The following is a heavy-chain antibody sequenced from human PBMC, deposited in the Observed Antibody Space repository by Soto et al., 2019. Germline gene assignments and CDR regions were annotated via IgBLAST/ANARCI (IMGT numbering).Heavy chain of an antibody. D-gene: IGHD3-10*01. CDR1: GYTFTSYY. V-gene: IGHV1-46*01. CDR3: ARDSKVRGVIITYYYYYMDV. Sequence: ASVKVSCKASGYTFTSYYMHWVRQAPGQGLEWMGIINPSGGSTSYAQKFQGRVTMTRDTSTSTVYMELSSLRSEDTAVYYCARDSKVRGVIITYYYYYMDVWGKGTTVTVSS. J-gene: IGHJ6*03. CDR2: INPSGGST.